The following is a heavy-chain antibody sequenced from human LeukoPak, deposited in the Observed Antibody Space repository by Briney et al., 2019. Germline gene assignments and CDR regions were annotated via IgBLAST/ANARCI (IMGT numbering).Heavy chain of an antibody. CDR3: ARDPYSGTYSEGYYYYYMDV. V-gene: IGHV3-21*01. D-gene: IGHD1-26*01. CDR1: GFTFSSYW. J-gene: IGHJ6*03. CDR2: ITSSSIYK. Sequence: PGGSLRLSCAASGFTFSSYWMNWVRQAPGKGLERISSITSSSIYKFYADSVKGRFTISRDNAKNSLYLQMNSLRAEDTAVYYCARDPYSGTYSEGYYYYYMDVWGKGTTVTVSS.